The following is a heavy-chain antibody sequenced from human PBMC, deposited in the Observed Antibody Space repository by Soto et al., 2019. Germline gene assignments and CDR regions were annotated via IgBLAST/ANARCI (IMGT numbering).Heavy chain of an antibody. CDR1: GGSISSGGYY. J-gene: IGHJ6*02. CDR3: ARVIAVAGTTGDYYYYYGMDV. V-gene: IGHV4-31*03. D-gene: IGHD6-19*01. Sequence: SETLSLTCTVSGGSISSGGYYWSWIRQHPGKGLEWIGYIYYSGSTYYNPSLKSRVTISVDTSKNQFYLKLSPVTAADTAVYYCARVIAVAGTTGDYYYYYGMDVWGQGTTVTVSS. CDR2: IYYSGST.